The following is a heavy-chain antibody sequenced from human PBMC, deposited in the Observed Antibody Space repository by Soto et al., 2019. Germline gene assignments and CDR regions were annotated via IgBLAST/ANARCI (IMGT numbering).Heavy chain of an antibody. D-gene: IGHD6-13*01. CDR3: AKRFDDISTWSFDH. CDR2: ISGNGARA. J-gene: IGHJ4*02. V-gene: IGHV3-23*01. Sequence: VQLLQSGVGLVQPGGSLRLSGAASGFTFDNYVMTWVREAPGKGLEWVAGISGNGARAYYGDSVKGRFIVSRDNSKNTQYLQMNSLRVEDTALYYCAKRFDDISTWSFDHWGLGTLVTVSS. CDR1: GFTFDNYV.